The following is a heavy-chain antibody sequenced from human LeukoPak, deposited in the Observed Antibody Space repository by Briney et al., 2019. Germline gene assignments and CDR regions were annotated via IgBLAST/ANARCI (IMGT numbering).Heavy chain of an antibody. V-gene: IGHV4-34*01. CDR3: ARGGHRAAARLLVY. D-gene: IGHD6-13*01. Sequence: PSETLSLTCVVYGGSFSGHYWNWIRQPPGKGLEWIGEINHSGSTKYNPSLKSRATISVDTSKNQFSLKLSSVTAADTAVYYCARGGHRAAARLLVYWGQGTLVTVSS. J-gene: IGHJ4*02. CDR2: INHSGST. CDR1: GGSFSGHY.